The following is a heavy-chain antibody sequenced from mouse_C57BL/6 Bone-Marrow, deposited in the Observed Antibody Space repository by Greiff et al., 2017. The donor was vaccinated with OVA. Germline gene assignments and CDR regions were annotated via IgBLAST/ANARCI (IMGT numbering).Heavy chain of an antibody. CDR1: GYTFTDYY. CDR3: ARGLLRYGFAY. J-gene: IGHJ3*01. CDR2: INPNNGGT. Sequence: VQLQQSGPELVKPGASVKISCKASGYTFTDYYMNWVKQSHGKSLEWIGDINPNNGGTSYNQKFKGKATLTVDKSSSTAYMELRSLTSEDSAVYYCARGLLRYGFAYWGQGTLVTVSA. V-gene: IGHV1-26*01. D-gene: IGHD1-1*01.